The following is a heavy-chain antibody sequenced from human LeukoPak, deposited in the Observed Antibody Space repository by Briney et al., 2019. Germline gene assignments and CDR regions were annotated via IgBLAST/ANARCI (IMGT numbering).Heavy chain of an antibody. V-gene: IGHV1-18*01. J-gene: IGHJ6*02. CDR1: GYTFTSYG. CDR2: ISAYNGNT. Sequence: ASVKVSCKASGYTFTSYGISWVRQAPGQGLEWMGWISAYNGNTNYAQKLQGRVIMTTDTSTSTAYMELRSLRSDDTAVYYCARDRGDIVVVPAATQPFGYGMDVWGQGTTVTVSS. D-gene: IGHD2-2*01. CDR3: ARDRGDIVVVPAATQPFGYGMDV.